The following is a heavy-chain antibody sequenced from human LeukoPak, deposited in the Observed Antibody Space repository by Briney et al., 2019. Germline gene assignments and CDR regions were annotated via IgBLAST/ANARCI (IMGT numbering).Heavy chain of an antibody. J-gene: IGHJ1*01. CDR3: AKDSRLYQLLLEYFQH. CDR1: GFTFSDYY. CDR2: MSSSGGSI. V-gene: IGHV3-11*01. Sequence: PGGSLRLSCAASGFTFSDYYMSWIRQAPGKGLEWVSYMSSSGGSIYYADSVKGRFTISRDNSKNTLYLQMNSLRAEDTAVYYCAKDSRLYQLLLEYFQHWGQGTLVTVSS. D-gene: IGHD2-2*01.